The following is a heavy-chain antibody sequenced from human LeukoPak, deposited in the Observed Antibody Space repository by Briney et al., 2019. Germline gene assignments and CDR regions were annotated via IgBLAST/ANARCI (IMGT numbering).Heavy chain of an antibody. V-gene: IGHV3-20*04. D-gene: IGHD4-17*01. Sequence: GGSLRLSCAGSGFTFDDYGMSWVRQAPGKGLEWVSGINRNGGTTGYADSVRGRFTISRDNAKNSLYLQMNSLRAEDTAVYYCARAVYGDYGDYGHRFPQGQFDYWGQGTLVTVSS. CDR2: INRNGGTT. CDR3: ARAVYGDYGDYGHRFPQGQFDY. CDR1: GFTFDDYG. J-gene: IGHJ4*02.